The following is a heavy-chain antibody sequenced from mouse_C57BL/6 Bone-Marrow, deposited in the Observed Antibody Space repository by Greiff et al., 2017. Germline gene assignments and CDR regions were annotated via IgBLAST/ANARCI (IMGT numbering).Heavy chain of an antibody. V-gene: IGHV5-9*01. J-gene: IGHJ3*01. D-gene: IGHD2-3*01. CDR2: ISGGGGNT. CDR1: GFTFSSYT. Sequence: EVQRVESGGGLVKPGGSLKLSCAASGFTFSSYTMSWVRQTPEQRLEWVATISGGGGNTYYPDSVKGRFTISRDNAKNTLYLQMSSLRSEDTALYYCARHNDGYSYWGQGTLVTVSA. CDR3: ARHNDGYSY.